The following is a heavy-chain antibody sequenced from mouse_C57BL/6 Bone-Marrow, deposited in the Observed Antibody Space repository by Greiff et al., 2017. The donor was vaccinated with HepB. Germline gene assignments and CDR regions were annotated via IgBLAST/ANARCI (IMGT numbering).Heavy chain of an antibody. J-gene: IGHJ3*01. V-gene: IGHV5-12*01. CDR2: ISNGGGST. CDR1: GFTFSDYY. Sequence: EVKVEESGGGLVQPGGSLKLSCAASGFTFSDYYMYWVRQTPEKRLEWVAYISNGGGSTYYPDTVKGRFTISRDNAKNTLYLQMSRLKSEDTAMYYCARRAYWGQGTLVTVSA. CDR3: ARRAY.